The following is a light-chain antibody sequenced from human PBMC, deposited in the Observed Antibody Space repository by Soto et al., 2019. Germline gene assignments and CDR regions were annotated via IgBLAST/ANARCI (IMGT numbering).Light chain of an antibody. V-gene: IGKV1-5*01. J-gene: IGKJ5*01. CDR1: QDISRW. Sequence: DIHMTQSPATLSASVGDRVSITCRASQDISRWLAWYQQKPGKAPKVLIWDASSLQRGVPSRFTGSGSGTEFTLTINGLQPDDFATYYCQQYNGYRTWTFGQGTRLEIK. CDR2: DAS. CDR3: QQYNGYRTWT.